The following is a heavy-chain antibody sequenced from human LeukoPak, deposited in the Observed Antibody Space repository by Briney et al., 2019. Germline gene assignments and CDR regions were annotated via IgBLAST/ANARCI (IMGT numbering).Heavy chain of an antibody. J-gene: IGHJ3*02. CDR2: INPSGGST. CDR1: GYTFTGYY. V-gene: IGHV1-46*01. D-gene: IGHD4-23*01. Sequence: ASVKVSCKASGYTFTGYYMNWVRQAPGQGLEWMGIINPSGGSTSYAQKFQGRVTMTRDTSTSTVYMELSSLRSEDTAVYYCARTGDYGGHPGGHDAFDIWGQGTMVTVSS. CDR3: ARTGDYGGHPGGHDAFDI.